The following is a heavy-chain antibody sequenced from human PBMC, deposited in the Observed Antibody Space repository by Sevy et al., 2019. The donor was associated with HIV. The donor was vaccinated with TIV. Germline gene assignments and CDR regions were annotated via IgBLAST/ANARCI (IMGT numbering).Heavy chain of an antibody. D-gene: IGHD5-18*01. CDR3: AKAYVDTAMVTGDY. CDR1: GFTFSSYD. V-gene: IGHV3-30*18. J-gene: IGHJ4*02. Sequence: GGSLRLSCAASGFTFSSYDMHWVRQAPGKGLEWVAVISYDGSNKYYADSVKGRFTISRDNSKNTLYLQMNSLRAEDTAVYYCAKAYVDTAMVTGDYWGQGTLVTVSS. CDR2: ISYDGSNK.